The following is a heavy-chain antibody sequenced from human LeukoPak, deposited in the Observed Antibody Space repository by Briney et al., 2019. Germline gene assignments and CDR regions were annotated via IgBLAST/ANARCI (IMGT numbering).Heavy chain of an antibody. CDR1: GFILRDYG. CDR3: AKEGGVGGLDY. J-gene: IGHJ4*02. D-gene: IGHD3-16*01. CDR2: VRFGGSGK. V-gene: IGHV3-30*02. Sequence: GGSLRLSCTASGFILRDYGMHWVRQAPGKGLEWVAFVRFGGSGKYYADSVKGQFIISRDDSENTLYLQLNSLRVEDTGLYYCAKEGGVGGLDYWGQGTLVTVSA.